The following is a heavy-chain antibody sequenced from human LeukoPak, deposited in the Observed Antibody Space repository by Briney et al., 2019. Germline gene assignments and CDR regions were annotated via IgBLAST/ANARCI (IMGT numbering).Heavy chain of an antibody. CDR2: VSYDGSNK. CDR1: GFTFSSYG. J-gene: IGHJ4*02. D-gene: IGHD3-9*01. V-gene: IGHV3-30*18. CDR3: AKLVDRYFDWLRPAPGIDY. Sequence: GGSLRLSCAASGFTFSSYGMHWVRQAPGKGLEWVAVVSYDGSNKYYADSVKDRFTISRDNSKNTLYLQMNSLRAEDTAVYYCAKLVDRYFDWLRPAPGIDYWGQGTLVTVSS.